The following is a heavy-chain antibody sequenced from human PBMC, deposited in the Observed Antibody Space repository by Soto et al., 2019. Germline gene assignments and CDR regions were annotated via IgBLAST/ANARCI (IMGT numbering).Heavy chain of an antibody. V-gene: IGHV3-23*01. J-gene: IGHJ4*02. D-gene: IGHD3-9*01. CDR1: GFTFTSYG. CDR3: AIDVGLDSDDFFVY. CDR2: IRGDGGQT. Sequence: PGGSLRLSCTASGFTFTSYGMGWVRQAPGKGLQWVSTIRGDGGQTHYTDSVKGRFSISRDNSKNTVYLQMDSLRAEDTAVYFCAIDVGLDSDDFFVYWGQGTQVTVS.